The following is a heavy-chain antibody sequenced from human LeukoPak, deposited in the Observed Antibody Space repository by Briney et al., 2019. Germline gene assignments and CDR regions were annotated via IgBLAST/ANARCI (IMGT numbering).Heavy chain of an antibody. D-gene: IGHD6-13*01. CDR2: ISGSGDST. CDR3: AKLDGSSWLYYFDY. CDR1: GFTFSSYA. V-gene: IGHV3-23*01. Sequence: PGGSLRLSCAASGFTFSSYAMSWVRQAPGKGLEWVSIISGSGDSTYYADSVKGRFTISRGNSKNTLYLQMNSLRAEDTAVYYCAKLDGSSWLYYFDYWAQGTLVTVSS. J-gene: IGHJ4*02.